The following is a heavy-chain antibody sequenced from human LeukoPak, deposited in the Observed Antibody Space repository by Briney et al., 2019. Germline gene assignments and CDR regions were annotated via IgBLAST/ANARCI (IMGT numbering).Heavy chain of an antibody. CDR2: IKRETDGGTI. CDR3: TTGGPSCSNINC. V-gene: IGHV3-15*07. Sequence: GGSLRLSCVMSGFIFKNAWRNWFRRAPGKGREGVGRIKRETDGGTIDYTAPVKGRFSISRDDSKNTVYLQMNGLKTEDTAVYYCTTGGPSCSNINCWGQGTLVTVSS. CDR1: GFIFKNAW. D-gene: IGHD2-2*01. J-gene: IGHJ4*02.